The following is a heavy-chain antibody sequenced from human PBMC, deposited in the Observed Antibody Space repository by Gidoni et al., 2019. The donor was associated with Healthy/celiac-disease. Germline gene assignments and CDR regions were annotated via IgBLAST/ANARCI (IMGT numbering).Heavy chain of an antibody. CDR1: GFTFSSYG. CDR2: ISYDGSNK. J-gene: IGHJ4*02. V-gene: IGHV3-30*18. D-gene: IGHD3-16*01. CDR3: AKAPGGWDFDY. Sequence: QVQLVESGGGVVQPGRSLRLSCAASGFTFSSYGMHWVRQAPGKGLEWVAVISYDGSNKYYADSVKGRFTISRDNSKNTLYLQMNSLRAEDTAVYYCAKAPGGWDFDYWGQGTLVTVSS.